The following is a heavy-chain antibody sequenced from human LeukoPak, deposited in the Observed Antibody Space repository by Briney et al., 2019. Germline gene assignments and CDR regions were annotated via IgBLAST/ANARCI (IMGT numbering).Heavy chain of an antibody. CDR2: IYYSGST. J-gene: IGHJ1*01. Sequence: SETLSLTCTVSGGSISSYYWSWIRQLPGKGLERIGYIYYSGSTNYNPSLKSRVTISVDTSKNQFSLKLSSVTAADTAVYYCARVLAGAAAAEHWGQGTLVTVSS. CDR1: GGSISSYY. CDR3: ARVLAGAAAAEH. D-gene: IGHD6-13*01. V-gene: IGHV4-59*01.